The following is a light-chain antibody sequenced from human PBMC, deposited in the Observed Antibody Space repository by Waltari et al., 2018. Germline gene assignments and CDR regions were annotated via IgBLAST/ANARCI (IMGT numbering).Light chain of an antibody. J-gene: IGLJ2*01. CDR3: SSYTNSGNVV. CDR2: EVS. Sequence: QSALTQPASVSGSPGPAIPIPCTGTSSDIGRYNYVSWYQQHPGKAPKLVISEVSNRPSGVSNRFSGSKSGNTASLTISGLQAEDGAHYYCSSYTNSGNVVFGGGTKLTVL. V-gene: IGLV2-14*01. CDR1: SSDIGRYNY.